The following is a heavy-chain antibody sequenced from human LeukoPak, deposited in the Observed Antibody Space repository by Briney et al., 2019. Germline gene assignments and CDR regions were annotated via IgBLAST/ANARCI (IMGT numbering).Heavy chain of an antibody. Sequence: GGSLRLSRAASGFTVSSNYMSWVRQAPGKGLEWVSVIYSGGSTYYADSVKGRLTISRDNSKNTLYLQMNSLRAEDTAVYYCAIPTSMITFGGVIVNWGQGTLVTVSS. CDR2: IYSGGST. CDR3: AIPTSMITFGGVIVN. D-gene: IGHD3-16*02. J-gene: IGHJ4*02. CDR1: GFTVSSNY. V-gene: IGHV3-66*01.